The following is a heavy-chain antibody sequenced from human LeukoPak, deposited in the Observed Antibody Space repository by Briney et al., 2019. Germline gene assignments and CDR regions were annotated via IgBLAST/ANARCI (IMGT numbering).Heavy chain of an antibody. CDR1: GFTFSSYW. Sequence: GGSLRLSCAASGFTFSSYWMSWVRQAPGKGLEWVANIKQDGSEKYYVDSVKGRFTISRDNAKNSLYLQMNSLRAEDTAVYYCARDQYYYDSSGYYWGALDYWGQGTLVTVSS. CDR3: ARDQYYYDSSGYYWGALDY. J-gene: IGHJ4*02. V-gene: IGHV3-7*01. CDR2: IKQDGSEK. D-gene: IGHD3-22*01.